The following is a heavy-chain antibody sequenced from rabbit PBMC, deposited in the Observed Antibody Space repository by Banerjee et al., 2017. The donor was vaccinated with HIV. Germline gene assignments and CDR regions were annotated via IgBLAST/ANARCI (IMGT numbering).Heavy chain of an antibody. CDR3: ARDDSTSGGYVFNL. CDR1: GFSFSSSYY. D-gene: IGHD1-1*01. V-gene: IGHV1S45*01. Sequence: QQQLEESGGGLVQPEGSLTLTCTASGFSFSSSYYMCWVRQAPGKGLEWIGSIGTGSSGSTWYASWAKGRFTIPKTSSTPVTLQMTSLTAAETATYFCARDDSTSGGYVFNLWGPGTLVTVS. J-gene: IGHJ4*01. CDR2: IGTGSSGST.